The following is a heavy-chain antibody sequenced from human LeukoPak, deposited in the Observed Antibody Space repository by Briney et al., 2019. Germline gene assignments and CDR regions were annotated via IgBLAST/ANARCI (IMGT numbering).Heavy chain of an antibody. J-gene: IGHJ3*02. CDR2: ISGSGGNT. CDR3: AKEGVFWTHMSSI. D-gene: IGHD3/OR15-3a*01. CDR1: GFTFSSSA. Sequence: GGSLRLSCAASGFTFSSSAMSWVRQAPGKGLEWVSAISGSGGNTYYADSVRGRFTISRDNSKNTLYLQINSLRAEDTAVYYCAKEGVFWTHMSSIWGQGTLVTVPS. V-gene: IGHV3-23*01.